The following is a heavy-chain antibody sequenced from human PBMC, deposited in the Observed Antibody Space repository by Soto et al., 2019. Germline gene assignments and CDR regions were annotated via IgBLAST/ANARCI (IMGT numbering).Heavy chain of an antibody. CDR1: GFTFDDYA. CDR3: AKDLGLLDYFDY. J-gene: IGHJ4*02. Sequence: PGGSLRLSCAASGFTFDDYAMHWVRQAPGKGLEWVSGISWNSGSIGYADSVKGRFTISRDNSKNTLYLQMNSLRAEDTAVYYCAKDLGLLDYFDYWGQGTLVTVSS. V-gene: IGHV3-9*01. D-gene: IGHD1-7*01. CDR2: ISWNSGSI.